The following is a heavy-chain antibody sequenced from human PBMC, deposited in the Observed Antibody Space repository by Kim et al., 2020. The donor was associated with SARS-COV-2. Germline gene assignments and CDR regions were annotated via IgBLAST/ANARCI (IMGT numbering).Heavy chain of an antibody. CDR2: INPNSGGT. D-gene: IGHD6-6*01. Sequence: ASVKVSCKASGYTFTGYYMHWVRQAPGQGLEWMGWINPNSGGTNYAQKFQGRVTMTRDTSISTAYMDLSRLRSDDTAVYYCARARLSIAARPPNWFDPWGQGTLVTVSS. CDR1: GYTFTGYY. J-gene: IGHJ5*02. CDR3: ARARLSIAARPPNWFDP. V-gene: IGHV1-2*02.